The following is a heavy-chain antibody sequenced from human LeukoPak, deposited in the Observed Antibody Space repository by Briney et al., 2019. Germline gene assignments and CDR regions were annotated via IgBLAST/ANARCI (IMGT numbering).Heavy chain of an antibody. CDR1: GFSFSNYW. D-gene: IGHD1-26*01. CDR2: IKPDGSEE. Sequence: PGGSLRLSCAASGFSFSNYWMTWVRQAPGKGLEWVANIKPDGSEEYYVDSVKGRFTISRDNAKNSLYLQMNSLRAEDTAVYYCARGSYGAFDIWGQGTMVTVSS. J-gene: IGHJ3*02. CDR3: ARGSYGAFDI. V-gene: IGHV3-7*01.